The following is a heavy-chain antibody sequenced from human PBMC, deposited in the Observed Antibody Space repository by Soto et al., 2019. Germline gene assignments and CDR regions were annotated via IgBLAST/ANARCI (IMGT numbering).Heavy chain of an antibody. V-gene: IGHV4-61*05. CDR3: ARGPPFH. D-gene: IGHD3-16*01. Sequence: SETLSLTCTVSGGSISSSSYYWSWIRQSPGKGLEWIGYIYYSGSTNYNSSLKSRVTISVDTSKNQFSLKLSSVTAADTAVYYCARGPPFHWGQGTLVTVSS. CDR1: GGSISSSSYY. J-gene: IGHJ4*02. CDR2: IYYSGST.